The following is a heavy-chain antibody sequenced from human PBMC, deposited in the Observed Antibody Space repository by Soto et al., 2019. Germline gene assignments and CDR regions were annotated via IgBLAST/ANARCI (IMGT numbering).Heavy chain of an antibody. D-gene: IGHD1-26*01. CDR1: GFSFDKYS. V-gene: IGHV3-21*01. CDR3: ARDPADLWEPDQYFEY. J-gene: IGHJ1*01. Sequence: EVHLVESGGGLVKPWGSLKLSCAASGFSFDKYSMNWVRQAPGGGLEWVSSISSGSTYINYADSVRVRFTVSRDNASNLLDLQMNSLRAEDTGVYYCARDPADLWEPDQYFEYWGQGTLVTVSS. CDR2: ISSGSTYI.